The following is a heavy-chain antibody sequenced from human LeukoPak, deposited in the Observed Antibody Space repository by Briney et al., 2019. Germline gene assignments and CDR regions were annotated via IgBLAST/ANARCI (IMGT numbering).Heavy chain of an antibody. V-gene: IGHV1-18*01. D-gene: IGHD3-22*01. CDR1: GYTFTSYG. CDR3: ARDRGYYDSSGYPY. CDR2: ISAYNGNT. J-gene: IGHJ4*02. Sequence: ASVKVSCKASGYTFTSYGISWVRQAPGQGLEWMGWISAYNGNTNYAQKLQGRVTMTTDTSTSTAYMELRSLRSDDTAVYYCARDRGYYDSSGYPYWGQGTLVTVSS.